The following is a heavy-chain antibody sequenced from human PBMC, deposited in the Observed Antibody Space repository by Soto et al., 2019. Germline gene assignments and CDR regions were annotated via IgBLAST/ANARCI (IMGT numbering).Heavy chain of an antibody. CDR2: IIPIFGTA. Sequence: QVQLVQSGAEVKKPGSSVKVSCKASGGTFSSYAISWVRQAPGQGLEWMGGIIPIFGTANYAQKFQGRVTITADESTSTAYMELSSLRAEDTAVYYCARDQVGPHGYNDAFDIWGQGTMVTVSS. CDR1: GGTFSSYA. CDR3: ARDQVGPHGYNDAFDI. D-gene: IGHD5-12*01. V-gene: IGHV1-69*01. J-gene: IGHJ3*02.